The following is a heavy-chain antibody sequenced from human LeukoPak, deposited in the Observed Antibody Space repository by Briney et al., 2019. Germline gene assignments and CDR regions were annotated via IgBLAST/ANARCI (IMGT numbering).Heavy chain of an antibody. CDR3: ARDLGLKGGNNWFDP. Sequence: SSETLSLTCTVSGYSISSGYYWGWIRQPPGRGLEWIGRIYHSGRTYYNPSLKRRPTISVDTSKNQFSLKLSSVTAADTAVYYCARDLGLKGGNNWFDPWGQGTLVTVSS. V-gene: IGHV4-38-2*02. D-gene: IGHD3-16*01. CDR1: GYSISSGYY. CDR2: IYHSGRT. J-gene: IGHJ5*02.